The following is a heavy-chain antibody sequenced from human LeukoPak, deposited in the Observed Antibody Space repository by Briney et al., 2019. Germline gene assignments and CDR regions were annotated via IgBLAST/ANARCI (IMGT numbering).Heavy chain of an antibody. CDR1: GGSISSYY. D-gene: IGHD1-14*01. CDR2: IYYSRST. V-gene: IGHV4-59*01. J-gene: IGHJ6*02. Sequence: SETLSLTCTVSGGSISSYYWSWIRQPPGKGLEWIGYIYYSRSTNYNPSLKSRVTISIDTSKNQFSLKLSSVTAADTAVYYCARGEVYRSYYYYGMDVWGQGTTVTVSS. CDR3: ARGEVYRSYYYYGMDV.